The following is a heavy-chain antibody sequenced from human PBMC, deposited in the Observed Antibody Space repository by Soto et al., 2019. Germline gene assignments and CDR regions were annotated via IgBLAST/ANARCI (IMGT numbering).Heavy chain of an antibody. V-gene: IGHV4-39*01. Sequence: SETLSLTCTVSGGSISSSSYYWGWIRQPPGKGLEWIGSIYYSGSTYYNPSLKSRVTISVDTSKNQFSLKLSSVTAADTAVYYCARGMGTGGNWFDPWGQGTLVT. CDR2: IYYSGST. D-gene: IGHD1-1*01. CDR3: ARGMGTGGNWFDP. CDR1: GGSISSSSYY. J-gene: IGHJ5*02.